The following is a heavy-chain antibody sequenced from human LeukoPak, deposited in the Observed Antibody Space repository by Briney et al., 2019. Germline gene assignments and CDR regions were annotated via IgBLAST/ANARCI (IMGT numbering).Heavy chain of an antibody. CDR1: GFTFSSYS. D-gene: IGHD3-16*02. J-gene: IGHJ6*03. CDR2: ISSSSSYI. CDR3: AKDRYSPGVYYYTDV. Sequence: GGSLRLSCAASGFTFSSYSMNWVRQAPGKGLEWVSSISSSSSYIYYADSVKGRFTISRDNSKNTLYLQMNSLRAEDTAVYYCAKDRYSPGVYYYTDVWGKGTTVTVSS. V-gene: IGHV3-21*01.